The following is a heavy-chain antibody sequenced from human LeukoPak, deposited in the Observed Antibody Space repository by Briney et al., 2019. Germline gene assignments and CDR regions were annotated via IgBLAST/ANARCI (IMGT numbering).Heavy chain of an antibody. J-gene: IGHJ4*02. Sequence: ASVKVACKASGNTFTSYGISWVRQAPGQGLEWMGWISAYNGNTNYAQKLQGRVTMTTDTSTSTAYMELRSLRSDDTAVYYCARVHLEAVAGTEDYWGQGTLVTVSS. V-gene: IGHV1-18*01. CDR2: ISAYNGNT. CDR3: ARVHLEAVAGTEDY. D-gene: IGHD6-19*01. CDR1: GNTFTSYG.